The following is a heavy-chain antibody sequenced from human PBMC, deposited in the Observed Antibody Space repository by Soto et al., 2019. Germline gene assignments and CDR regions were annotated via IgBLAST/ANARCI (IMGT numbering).Heavy chain of an antibody. V-gene: IGHV3-30*18. Sequence: GSLRLSCAASGFTFSSYGMHWVRQAPGKGLEWVAVISYDGSNKYYADSVKGRFTISRDNSKNTLYLQMNSLRAEDTAVYYCAKDRGSYYYDYWGQGTLVTV. CDR2: ISYDGSNK. CDR1: GFTFSSYG. D-gene: IGHD1-26*01. J-gene: IGHJ4*02. CDR3: AKDRGSYYYDY.